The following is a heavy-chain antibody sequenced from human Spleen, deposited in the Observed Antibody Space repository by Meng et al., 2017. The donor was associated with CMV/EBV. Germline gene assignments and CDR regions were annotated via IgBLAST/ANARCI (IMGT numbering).Heavy chain of an antibody. J-gene: IGHJ3*02. CDR3: ARDSGGYGLDAFDI. Sequence: SVSRNYMSWVRQAPGKGLEWIGSIYYSGSTYYNPSLKSRVTISVDTSKSQFSLKMRSVTAADTAVYYCARDSGGYGLDAFDIWGQGTMVTVSS. CDR2: IYYSGST. V-gene: IGHV4-39*07. D-gene: IGHD2-15*01. CDR1: SVSRNY.